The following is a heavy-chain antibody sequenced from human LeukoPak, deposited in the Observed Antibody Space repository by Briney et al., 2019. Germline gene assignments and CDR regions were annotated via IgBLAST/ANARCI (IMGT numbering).Heavy chain of an antibody. J-gene: IGHJ5*02. CDR1: GYTFTGYY. V-gene: IGHV1-2*02. Sequence: GASVKSSCKAFGYTFTGYYMQWVRQAPGHGLEWIGWIKPNSGGTNYAQKFQGRVTMTRDTSISTAYMELSRLRSDDTAVYYCARDARLLWFGEFLPWGQGTLVTVSS. D-gene: IGHD3-10*01. CDR2: IKPNSGGT. CDR3: ARDARLLWFGEFLP.